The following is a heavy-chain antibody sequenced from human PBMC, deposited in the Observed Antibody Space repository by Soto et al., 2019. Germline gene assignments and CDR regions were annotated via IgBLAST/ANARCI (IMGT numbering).Heavy chain of an antibody. Sequence: EVQLVESGGVVVQPGGSLRLSCAASGFTFDDYTMHWVRQAPGKGLEWVSLISWDGGSTYYAGSVKGRFTISRDNSKNSLYLQMNSLRTEDTALYYCAKGREYYYDSSGYYSSAFDIWGQGTMVTVSS. CDR3: AKGREYYYDSSGYYSSAFDI. CDR2: ISWDGGST. CDR1: GFTFDDYT. V-gene: IGHV3-43*01. J-gene: IGHJ3*02. D-gene: IGHD3-22*01.